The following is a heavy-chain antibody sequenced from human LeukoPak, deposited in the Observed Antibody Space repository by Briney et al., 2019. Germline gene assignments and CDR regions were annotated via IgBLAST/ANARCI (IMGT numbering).Heavy chain of an antibody. V-gene: IGHV3-30*19. J-gene: IGHJ4*02. D-gene: IGHD1-7*01. CDR3: AREGNYLNFDY. Sequence: PGGSLRLSCAASGFTFSSYGMHWVRQAPDKGPEWVAVISYDGSNKYYADSVKGRFTISRDNSKNTLYLQMNSLRAEDTAVYYCAREGNYLNFDYWGQGTLVTVSS. CDR2: ISYDGSNK. CDR1: GFTFSSYG.